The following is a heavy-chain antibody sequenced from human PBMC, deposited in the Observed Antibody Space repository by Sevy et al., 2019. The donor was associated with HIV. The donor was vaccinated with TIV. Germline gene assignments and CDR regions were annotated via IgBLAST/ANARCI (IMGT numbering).Heavy chain of an antibody. CDR2: IQYDGSNK. J-gene: IGHJ4*02. D-gene: IGHD2-21*01. CDR3: VKEGGGEGGDH. CDR1: GFSFSSYG. Sequence: GGSLRLSCAASGFSFSSYGMHWVRQAPGKGLEWMSYIQYDGSNKDYADSVKGRFTISRDNSKNTLYLRMNSLRVEDTAVFCCVKEGGGEGGDHWGQGTLVTVSS. V-gene: IGHV3-30*02.